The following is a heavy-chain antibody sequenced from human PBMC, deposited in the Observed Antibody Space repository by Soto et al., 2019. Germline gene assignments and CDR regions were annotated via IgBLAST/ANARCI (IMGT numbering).Heavy chain of an antibody. V-gene: IGHV3-21*01. Sequence: EVPLVESGGGLVKPGGSLRLSCAASGFTFSSYSMNWVRQAPGKGLEWVSSISSGRDYIFYADSVKGRFTISRDNAKNSLFLQMNSLTAEDTAVYYCARSPVGDAFNVWGQGTGVTVSS. CDR2: ISSGRDYI. CDR1: GFTFSSYS. CDR3: ARSPVGDAFNV. J-gene: IGHJ3*01.